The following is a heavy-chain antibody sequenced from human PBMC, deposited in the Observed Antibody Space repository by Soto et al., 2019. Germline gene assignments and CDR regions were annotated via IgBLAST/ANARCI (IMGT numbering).Heavy chain of an antibody. J-gene: IGHJ3*02. V-gene: IGHV4-39*01. Sequence: PSETLSLTCTVSGGSISSSSYYWGWIRQPPGKGLEWIGSIYYSGSTYYNPSLKSRVTISVDTSKNQFSLKLSSVTAADTAVYYCATPKLHSAWDIWGQGTMVTVSS. CDR1: GGSISSSSYY. CDR3: ATPKLHSAWDI. D-gene: IGHD1-26*01. CDR2: IYYSGST.